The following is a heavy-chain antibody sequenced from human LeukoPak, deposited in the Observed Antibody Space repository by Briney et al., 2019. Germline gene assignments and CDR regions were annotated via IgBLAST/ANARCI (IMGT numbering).Heavy chain of an antibody. CDR3: ARDSYYYDSSGYYYTRGFDP. CDR2: MNPNSGNT. D-gene: IGHD3-22*01. CDR1: GYTFTSYD. J-gene: IGHJ5*02. Sequence: ASVKVSCKASGYTFTSYDINWVRQATGQGLEWMGWMNPNSGNTGYAQKFQGRVTITRNTSISTAYMEPSSLRSEDTAVYYCARDSYYYDSSGYYYTRGFDPWGQGTLVTVSS. V-gene: IGHV1-8*03.